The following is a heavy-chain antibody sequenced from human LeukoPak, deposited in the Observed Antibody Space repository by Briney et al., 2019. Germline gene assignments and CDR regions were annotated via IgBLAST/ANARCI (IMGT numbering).Heavy chain of an antibody. V-gene: IGHV4-34*01. CDR3: ARRRDATGYISGWFPFDY. CDR2: IYYNGST. CDR1: GGSFSGYY. J-gene: IGHJ4*02. Sequence: SETLFLTCAVYGGSFSGYYWSWIRQPPGKGLEWIATIYYNGSTYYNPSLKSRVTISVDTSKNQFSLKLSSVTAADTAVYYCARRRDATGYISGWFPFDYWGQGTLVTVSS. D-gene: IGHD6-19*01.